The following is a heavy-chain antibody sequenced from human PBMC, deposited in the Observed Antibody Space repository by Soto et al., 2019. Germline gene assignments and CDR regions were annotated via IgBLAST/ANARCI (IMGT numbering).Heavy chain of an antibody. V-gene: IGHV4-59*01. J-gene: IGHJ4*02. Sequence: PSETLSLTCTVSGGSISNYYWSWLRQPPGRGLEWIGYTYDSGSTNYNPSLKSRVTISVDTSKNQFSLKLSSVTAADTAVYYCATGGSGWSQLDYWGQGTLVT. CDR3: ATGGSGWSQLDY. CDR2: TYDSGST. CDR1: GGSISNYY. D-gene: IGHD6-19*01.